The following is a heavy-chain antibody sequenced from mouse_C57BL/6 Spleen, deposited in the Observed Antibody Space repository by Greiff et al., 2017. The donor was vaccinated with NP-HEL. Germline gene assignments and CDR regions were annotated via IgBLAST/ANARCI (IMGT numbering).Heavy chain of an antibody. CDR1: GYTFTSYW. CDR3: ARVYYDYAPWFAY. CDR2: IDPSDSYT. V-gene: IGHV1-50*01. Sequence: QVQLKQPGAELVKPGASVKLSCKASGYTFTSYWMQWVKQRPGQGLEWIGEIDPSDSYTNYNQKFKGKATLTVDTSSSTAYMQLSSLTSESSAVYYCARVYYDYAPWFAYWGQGTLVTVSA. J-gene: IGHJ3*01. D-gene: IGHD2-4*01.